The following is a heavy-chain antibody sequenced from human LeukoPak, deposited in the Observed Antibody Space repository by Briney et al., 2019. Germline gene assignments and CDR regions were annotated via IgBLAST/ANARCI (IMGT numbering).Heavy chain of an antibody. CDR1: GFTFTNHG. J-gene: IGHJ4*02. CDR2: ITGSGDRT. CDR3: ANYVWGSYRLIFDY. V-gene: IGHV3-23*01. D-gene: IGHD3-16*02. Sequence: GGSLRLSCAASGFTFTNHGMSWVRQALGKGLEWVSAITGSGDRTYYADSVKGRFTISRDNSKKTLYLQMNSLRAEDTAVYYCANYVWGSYRLIFDYWGQGTLVTVSS.